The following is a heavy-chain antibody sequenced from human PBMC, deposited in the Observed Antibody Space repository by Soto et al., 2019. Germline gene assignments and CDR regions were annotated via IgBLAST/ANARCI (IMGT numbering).Heavy chain of an antibody. CDR2: ISYDGSNK. J-gene: IGHJ3*02. V-gene: IGHV3-30-3*01. Sequence: PGGSLRLSCAASGFTFSSYAMHWVRQAPGKGLEWVAVISYDGSNKYYADSVKGRFTISRDNSKNTLYLQMNSLRAEDTAVYYCARSYRLLDAFDIWGQGTMVTVSS. CDR3: ARSYRLLDAFDI. CDR1: GFTFSSYA. D-gene: IGHD3-22*01.